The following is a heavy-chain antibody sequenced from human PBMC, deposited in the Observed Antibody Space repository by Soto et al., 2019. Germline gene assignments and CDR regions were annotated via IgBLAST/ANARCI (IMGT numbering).Heavy chain of an antibody. V-gene: IGHV3-30*03. CDR3: AREETEGDYWGDH. CDR1: GFTFDTYG. J-gene: IGHJ5*02. CDR2: TSWDEGSK. D-gene: IGHD3-3*01. Sequence: QVQLVESGGGVVQPGRSLSLSCAASGFTFDTYGMHWVRQAPGKGLEWLAVTSWDEGSKYYADSVKGRFTISRDNSKNTLYLQMDSLRPEDTAIYFCAREETEGDYWGDHWGQGTLVTVSS.